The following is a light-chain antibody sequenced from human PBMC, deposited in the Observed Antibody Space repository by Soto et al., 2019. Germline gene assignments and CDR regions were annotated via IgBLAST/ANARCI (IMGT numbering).Light chain of an antibody. J-gene: IGKJ4*01. CDR3: QQYGSSIT. CDR2: GAS. CDR1: QNVYNNY. V-gene: IGKV3-20*01. Sequence: EIVLTQSPGTLSLSPGERATLSCRASQNVYNNYIAWYQQKPGQAPRTVIYGASIRATGIPDRFSGSGSGTDFTLSISRLEPEDSEVYYCQQYGSSITFGGGTKVEIK.